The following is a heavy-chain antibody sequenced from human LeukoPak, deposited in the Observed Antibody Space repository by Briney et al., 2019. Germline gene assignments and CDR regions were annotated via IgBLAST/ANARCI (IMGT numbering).Heavy chain of an antibody. CDR1: GYTFTSYG. V-gene: IGHV1-18*01. J-gene: IGHJ4*02. CDR2: ISAYNGNT. D-gene: IGHD1-26*01. CDR3: ARGSLLIVGATMDFDY. Sequence: ASVKVSCKASGYTFTSYGISWVRQAPGQGLEWMGWISAYNGNTNYAQKLQGRVTMTTDTSTSTAYMELRSLRSDDTAVYYCARGSLLIVGATMDFDYWGQGTLVTVSS.